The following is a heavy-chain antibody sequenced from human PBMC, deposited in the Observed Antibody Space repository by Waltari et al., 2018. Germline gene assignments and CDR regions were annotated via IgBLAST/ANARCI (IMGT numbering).Heavy chain of an antibody. CDR3: ARDAATGYFDS. CDR1: GFTFNNYA. V-gene: IGHV3-23*03. Sequence: EVQLLESGGGLVQPGGSLRLSCATSGFTFNNYAMSWVRQAPGKGLEGVAVIYSGGTTYYADSVKGRFTISRDNSKNTLYLQMNSLRPEDTAVYHCARDAATGYFDSWGQGTLVTVSS. J-gene: IGHJ4*02. CDR2: VIYSGGTT. D-gene: IGHD1-1*01.